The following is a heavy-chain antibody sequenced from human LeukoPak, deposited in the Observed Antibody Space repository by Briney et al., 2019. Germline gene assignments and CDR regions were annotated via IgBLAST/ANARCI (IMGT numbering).Heavy chain of an antibody. CDR3: ARDLREQQLEPLFDY. Sequence: SETLSLTCTVSGGSLSSYYWSWIRPPAGKGLEWIGYIYYSGSNNYNPSLKSRVTISVDTSKNQFSLKLSSVTAADTAVYYCARDLREQQLEPLFDYWGQGTLVTVSS. CDR1: GGSLSSYY. D-gene: IGHD6-13*01. CDR2: IYYSGSN. J-gene: IGHJ4*02. V-gene: IGHV4-59*01.